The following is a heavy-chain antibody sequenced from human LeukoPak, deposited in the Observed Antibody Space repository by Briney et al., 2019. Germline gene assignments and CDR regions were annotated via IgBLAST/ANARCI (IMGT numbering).Heavy chain of an antibody. CDR2: VYDSWNN. CDR3: ASYFVGNGGRGY. D-gene: IGHD3-10*02. V-gene: IGHV4-30-4*01. J-gene: IGHJ4*02. Sequence: SQTLSLTCTVSGDSINSGYSHWTWIRQPPEKGLEWLGSVYDSWNNYYNPSLESRITMSVDTSKNQYSLELSSVIAADTAVYYCASYFVGNGGRGYWGQGALVTVSS. CDR1: GDSINSGYSH.